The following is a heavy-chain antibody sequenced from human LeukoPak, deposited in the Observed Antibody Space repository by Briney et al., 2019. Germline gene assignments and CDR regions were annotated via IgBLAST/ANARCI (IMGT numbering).Heavy chain of an antibody. D-gene: IGHD6-13*01. CDR2: VVGGGAT. CDR1: GFTFSSYA. J-gene: IGHJ4*02. Sequence: PGGSLRLSCAASGFTFSSYAMTWVRQAPGKGLEWVSTVVGGGATFYADSVKGRFTISRDNAKNTLYLQMNSLRAEDTAVYYCARDAGSSWDYWGQGTLVTVSS. CDR3: ARDAGSSWDY. V-gene: IGHV3-23*01.